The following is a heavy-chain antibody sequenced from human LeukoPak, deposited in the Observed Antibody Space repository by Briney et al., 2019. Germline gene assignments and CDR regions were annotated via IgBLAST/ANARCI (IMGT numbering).Heavy chain of an antibody. CDR1: GGSFSGYY. J-gene: IGHJ6*03. V-gene: IGHV4-34*01. CDR2: INHSGST. Sequence: PSETLSLTCAVYGGSFSGYYWSWIRQPPGRGLEWIGEINHSGSTNYNPTLKSRVTISVDTSKNQFSLKLSSVTAAGTAVYYCARGSTPYYYDSSGYYPTYYYYYMDVWGKGTTVTVSS. D-gene: IGHD3-22*01. CDR3: ARGSTPYYYDSSGYYPTYYYYYMDV.